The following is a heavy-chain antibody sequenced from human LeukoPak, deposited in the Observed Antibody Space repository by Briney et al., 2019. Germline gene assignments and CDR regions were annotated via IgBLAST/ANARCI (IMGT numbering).Heavy chain of an antibody. CDR2: IYYSGSN. V-gene: IGHV4-59*11. J-gene: IGHJ5*02. Sequence: KPSETLSLSCTASGFSISSHYWSWIRQPPGKGLEWIGYIYYSGSNNYNPSLKSRVTISVDTSKNQFSLKLSSVTAADTAVYYCAKITYQRGSWFDPWGQGTLVTVSS. D-gene: IGHD2-2*01. CDR1: GFSISSHY. CDR3: AKITYQRGSWFDP.